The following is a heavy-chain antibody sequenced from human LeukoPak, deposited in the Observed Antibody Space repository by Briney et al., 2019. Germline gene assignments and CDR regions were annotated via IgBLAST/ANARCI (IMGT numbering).Heavy chain of an antibody. CDR1: GFTLSSFS. Sequence: GGSLRLSCAASGFTLSSFSMHWVRQSPGRWLEYVSAINYKGGTTYYADSVKGRFTISRDNSKNTLYLQMASLRGEDMAVYYCARVGPETDFDYWGQGTLVTVSS. CDR3: ARVGPETDFDY. V-gene: IGHV3-64*02. CDR2: INYKGGTT. D-gene: IGHD1-14*01. J-gene: IGHJ4*02.